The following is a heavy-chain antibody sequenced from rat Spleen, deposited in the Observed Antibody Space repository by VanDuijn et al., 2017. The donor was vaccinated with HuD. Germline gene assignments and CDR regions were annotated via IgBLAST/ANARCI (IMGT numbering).Heavy chain of an antibody. D-gene: IGHD1-3*01. Sequence: EVQLVESGGGFVQPGRSLNLSCAASGFTFNNYNMAWVRQAPKKGLEWVASINFDGSGTSYRDSVKGRFTISRDDAKSSLYLQMDSLRFEDTATYYCARHGGDYGSYFDYWGQGVMVTVSS. CDR1: GFTFNNYN. J-gene: IGHJ2*01. V-gene: IGHV5-7*01. CDR2: INFDGSGT. CDR3: ARHGGDYGSYFDY.